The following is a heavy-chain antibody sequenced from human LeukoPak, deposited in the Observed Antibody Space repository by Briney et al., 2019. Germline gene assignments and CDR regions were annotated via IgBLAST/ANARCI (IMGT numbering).Heavy chain of an antibody. J-gene: IGHJ6*04. CDR1: GFTFSGYG. D-gene: IGHD3-10*01. Sequence: GRSLRLSCAASGFTFSGYGMHWVRQAPGKGLEWVAVISYDGSNKYYADSVKGRFTISRDNSKNTLYLQMNSLRAEDTAVYYCVKVITMVRGVIKNYYGMDVWGKGTTVTVSS. V-gene: IGHV3-30*18. CDR3: VKVITMVRGVIKNYYGMDV. CDR2: ISYDGSNK.